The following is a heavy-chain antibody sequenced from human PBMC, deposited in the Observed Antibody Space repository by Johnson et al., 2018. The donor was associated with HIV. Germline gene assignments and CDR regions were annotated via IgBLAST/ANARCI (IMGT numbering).Heavy chain of an antibody. D-gene: IGHD2-2*03. V-gene: IGHV3-7*01. Sequence: VQLVESGGGLVQPGGSLRLSCAVSGFTFSDYWMSWVRQAPGKGLEWVANIKQDGREKYYVDSVKGRFTISRDNAKNSLYLQMNSLRADDTAVYYCARDSTLDMVTAFDILGQGTMVTVSS. CDR1: GFTFSDYW. CDR3: ARDSTLDMVTAFDI. CDR2: IKQDGREK. J-gene: IGHJ3*02.